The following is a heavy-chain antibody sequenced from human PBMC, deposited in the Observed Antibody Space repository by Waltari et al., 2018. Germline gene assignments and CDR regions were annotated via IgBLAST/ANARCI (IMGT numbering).Heavy chain of an antibody. CDR2: ISSSSSTI. D-gene: IGHD3-10*01. V-gene: IGHV3-48*01. J-gene: IGHJ6*02. Sequence: EVQLVESGGGLVQPGGSLRLSCAASGFTFSSYRLNWFRQAPGKGREWVSYISSSSSTIYYADSVKGRFTISRDNAKNSLYLQMNSLRAEDTAVYYCAREKGSGSYYMSAPYGMDVWGQGTTVTVSS. CDR1: GFTFSSYR. CDR3: AREKGSGSYYMSAPYGMDV.